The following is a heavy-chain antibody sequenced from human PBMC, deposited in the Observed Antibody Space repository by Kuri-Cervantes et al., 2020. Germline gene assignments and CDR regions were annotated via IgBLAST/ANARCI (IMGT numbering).Heavy chain of an antibody. J-gene: IGHJ4*02. CDR3: STSLYGDYAEIDY. V-gene: IGHV4-39*01. Sequence: SETLSLTCTVSGGSISSSSYYWGWTRQPPGKGLEWIGSIYYSGSTYYNPSLKSRVTISVATSKKQFSLKLSSVTAADTAVYFCSTSLYGDYAEIDYWGQGTLVTVSS. D-gene: IGHD4-17*01. CDR2: IYYSGST. CDR1: GGSISSSSYY.